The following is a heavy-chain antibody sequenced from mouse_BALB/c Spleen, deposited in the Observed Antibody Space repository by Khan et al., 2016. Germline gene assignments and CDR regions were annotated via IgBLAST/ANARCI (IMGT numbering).Heavy chain of an antibody. Sequence: EVKLEVSGGGLVQPGGSMKLSCVASGFTFSNYWMNWVRQSPEKGLEWVAEIRLKSNNYATHYAESVKGRFTISRDDSKSSVYLQMNNLRAEDTVIYYCTTGFAYWGQGTLVTVSA. V-gene: IGHV6-6*02. J-gene: IGHJ3*01. CDR2: IRLKSNNYAT. CDR1: GFTFSNYW. CDR3: TTGFAY.